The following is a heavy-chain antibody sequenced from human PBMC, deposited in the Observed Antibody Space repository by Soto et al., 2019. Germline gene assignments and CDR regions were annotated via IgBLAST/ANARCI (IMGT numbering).Heavy chain of an antibody. CDR1: GFTFDDYA. D-gene: IGHD6-19*01. Sequence: HPGGSLRLSCAASGFTFDDYAMHWVRQAPGKGLEWVSGISWNSGSIGYADSVKGRFTISRDNAKNSLYLQMNSLRAEDTALYYCAKDYGDYAGYSSGWYSHWGQGTLVTVSS. V-gene: IGHV3-9*01. J-gene: IGHJ4*02. CDR3: AKDYGDYAGYSSGWYSH. CDR2: ISWNSGSI.